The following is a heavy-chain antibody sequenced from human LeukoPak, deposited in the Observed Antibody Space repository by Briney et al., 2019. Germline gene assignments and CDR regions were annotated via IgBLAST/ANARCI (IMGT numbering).Heavy chain of an antibody. CDR2: INSDGSST. J-gene: IGHJ5*02. V-gene: IGHV3-74*01. CDR3: TRGFDWFDP. Sequence: GGSLRLSCVASGFTFSIYTMSWVRQAPGKGLVWVSRINSDGSSTSYADSVKGRFTISRDNAKNTLYLQMNSLRAEDTAVYYCTRGFDWFDPWGQGTLVTVSS. CDR1: GFTFSIYT. D-gene: IGHD3-3*01.